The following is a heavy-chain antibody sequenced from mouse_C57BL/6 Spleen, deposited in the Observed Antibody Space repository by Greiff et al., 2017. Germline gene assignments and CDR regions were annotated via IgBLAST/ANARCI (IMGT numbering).Heavy chain of an antibody. CDR1: GYTFTSYW. CDR3: ARWDFDYDWYFDV. J-gene: IGHJ1*03. D-gene: IGHD2-4*01. CDR2: IDPSDSYT. Sequence: QVQLQQPGAELVMPGASVKLSCKASGYTFTSYWMHWVKQRPGQGLEWIGEIDPSDSYTNYNQKFKGKSTLTVDKSSSTAYMQLSSLTSEDSAVYYSARWDFDYDWYFDVWGTGTTVTVSS. V-gene: IGHV1-69*01.